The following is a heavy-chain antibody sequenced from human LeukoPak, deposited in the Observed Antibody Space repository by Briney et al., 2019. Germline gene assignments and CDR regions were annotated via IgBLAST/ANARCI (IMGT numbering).Heavy chain of an antibody. J-gene: IGHJ5*02. V-gene: IGHV1-69*06. D-gene: IGHD5/OR15-5a*01. CDR1: GGTFSSYA. Sequence: GSSVKVSCKASGGTFSSYAISWVRQAPGQGLEWMGGIIPIFGTANYAQKFQGRVTITADKSTSTAYMELSSLRSEDTAVYYCATQSLGHYIWFDPWGQGTLVTVSS. CDR3: ATQSLGHYIWFDP. CDR2: IIPIFGTA.